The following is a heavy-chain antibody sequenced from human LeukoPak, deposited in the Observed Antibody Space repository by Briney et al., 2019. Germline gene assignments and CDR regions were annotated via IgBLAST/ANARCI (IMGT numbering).Heavy chain of an antibody. V-gene: IGHV4-61*01. CDR1: GGSVSSGSYY. D-gene: IGHD6-19*01. CDR3: AREGSGWYSYDY. Sequence: SETLSFTCTVSGGSVSSGSYYWSWIRQPPGKGLEWIGYIYYSGSTNYNPSLKSRVTISVDTSKNQFSLKLSSVTAADTAVYYCAREGSGWYSYDYWGQGTLVTVSS. CDR2: IYYSGST. J-gene: IGHJ4*02.